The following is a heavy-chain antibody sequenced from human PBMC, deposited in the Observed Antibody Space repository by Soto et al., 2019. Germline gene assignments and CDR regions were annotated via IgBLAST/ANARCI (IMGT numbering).Heavy chain of an antibody. CDR2: IHYTGSN. D-gene: IGHD1-1*01. J-gene: IGHJ3*01. CDR1: GASVRDYC. Sequence: SETLSVPCTVSGASVRDYCWNWIREPPGRGLEWIGFIHYTGSNNYNPSLRSRVTMSVDTSRNQFSLMMTSVTAADTAVYYCAKWGHPAVQAVDFWGQGTMVT. V-gene: IGHV4-59*02. CDR3: AKWGHPAVQAVDF.